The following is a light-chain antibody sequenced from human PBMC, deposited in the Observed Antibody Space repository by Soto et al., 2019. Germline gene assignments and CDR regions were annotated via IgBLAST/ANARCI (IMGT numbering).Light chain of an antibody. V-gene: IGKV3-15*01. CDR1: QNIKSN. CDR2: GAS. CDR3: QQYDHWLPT. J-gene: IGKJ5*01. Sequence: EIVMTQSPATLTVSPGERATLSCRAAQNIKSNLAWYQQKPGQAPRLLIYGASTRATGVPGRVSGSGSGTEFTLTIRSLQSEDFAVYYCQQYDHWLPTFGQGTRLESK.